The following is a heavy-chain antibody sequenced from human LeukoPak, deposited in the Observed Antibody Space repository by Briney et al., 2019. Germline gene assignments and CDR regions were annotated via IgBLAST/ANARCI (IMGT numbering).Heavy chain of an antibody. Sequence: PSVRVSCKASGYTFTHFYIHWVRQAPGQGLEWMGWINPNSGGTNYAQKFQGRVTMTRDTSISTAYMELSRLRSDDTAVYYCARDKTGELLDCWGQGSLVSVSS. CDR1: GYTFTHFY. CDR3: ARDKTGELLDC. D-gene: IGHD2-15*01. J-gene: IGHJ4*02. V-gene: IGHV1-2*02. CDR2: INPNSGGT.